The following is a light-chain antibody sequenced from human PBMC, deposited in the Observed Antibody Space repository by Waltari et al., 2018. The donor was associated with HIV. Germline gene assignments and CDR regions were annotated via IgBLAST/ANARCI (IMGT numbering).Light chain of an antibody. J-gene: IGLJ2*01. CDR2: KDS. V-gene: IGLV3-25*03. CDR1: ALPKQY. CDR3: QSADSSGSPYVV. Sequence: SYELTQPTSVSVSPGQTARITCSGDALPKQYTYWYQQKPGQAPVLVIYKDSERPAGIPDRFSGSNAGTTVTLTISGVQAEDEADYYCQSADSSGSPYVVFGGGTKLTVL.